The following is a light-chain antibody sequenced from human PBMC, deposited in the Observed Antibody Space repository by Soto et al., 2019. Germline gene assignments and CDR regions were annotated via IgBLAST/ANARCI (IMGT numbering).Light chain of an antibody. CDR3: QQYETFSGT. CDR1: QSVLYSSNNKNY. CDR2: DAS. Sequence: DIVMTQSPDSLAVSLGERATINCKSRQSVLYSSNNKNYLAWYQQKPGKAPKLLIYDASALPRGVPSRFSGSGSGTKFTLTIASLQPDDFATYYCQQYETFSGTFGPGTKVDIK. J-gene: IGKJ1*01. V-gene: IGKV4-1*01.